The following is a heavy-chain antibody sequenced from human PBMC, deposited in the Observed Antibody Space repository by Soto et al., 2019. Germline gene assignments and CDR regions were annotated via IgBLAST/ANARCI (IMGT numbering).Heavy chain of an antibody. Sequence: ASVKVSCKASGYTFTSYAMHWVRQAPGQRLEWMGWINAGNGNTKYSQKFQGRVTMTRDTSTSTVYMELSSLRSEDTAVYYCARSTQDAFDIWGQGTIVTVSS. CDR3: ARSTQDAFDI. CDR1: GYTFTSYA. V-gene: IGHV1-3*01. J-gene: IGHJ3*02. CDR2: INAGNGNT.